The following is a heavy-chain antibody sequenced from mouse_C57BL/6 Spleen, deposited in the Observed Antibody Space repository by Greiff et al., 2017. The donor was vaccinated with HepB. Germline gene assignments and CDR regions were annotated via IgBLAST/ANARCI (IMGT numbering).Heavy chain of an antibody. J-gene: IGHJ2*01. CDR3: ARSPYGSSSY. Sequence: VKLMESGAELARPGASVKMSCKASGYTFTSYTMHWVKQRPGQGLEWIGYINPSSGYTKYNQKFKDKATLTADKSSSTAYMQLSSLTSEDSAVYYCARSPYGSSSYWGQGTTLTVSS. CDR1: GYTFTSYT. D-gene: IGHD1-1*01. CDR2: INPSSGYT. V-gene: IGHV1-4*01.